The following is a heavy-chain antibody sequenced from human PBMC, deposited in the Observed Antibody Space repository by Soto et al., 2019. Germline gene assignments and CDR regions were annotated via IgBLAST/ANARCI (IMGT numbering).Heavy chain of an antibody. Sequence: QVQLVQSGAEVKKPGASVKVSCKVSGYTFTSYAMHWVRQAPGQRLEWMGWINAGNGNTKYSQKFQGRVTITRDTSXXXAXXELSSLRSGDTAVYYCAKDYYDSSGYYPPALLFDYWGQGTLVTVSS. CDR1: GYTFTSYA. D-gene: IGHD3-22*01. CDR2: INAGNGNT. J-gene: IGHJ4*02. CDR3: AKDYYDSSGYYPPALLFDY. V-gene: IGHV1-3*01.